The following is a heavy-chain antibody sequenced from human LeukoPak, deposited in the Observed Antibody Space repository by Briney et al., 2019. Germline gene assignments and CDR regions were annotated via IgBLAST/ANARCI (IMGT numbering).Heavy chain of an antibody. CDR3: ARDLRSNMASRWGVDY. D-gene: IGHD6-13*01. CDR2: ISWNRGRI. V-gene: IGHV3-9*01. Sequence: GGSLTLSCAASGCTFDDYAMHLVRQAPGKGLEWLSVISWNRGRIGYTGCVKSILLIYREKGKKSMYLQMNSLRAEDTALYFCARDLRSNMASRWGVDYWGQGELVSASS. CDR1: GCTFDDYA. J-gene: IGHJ4*02.